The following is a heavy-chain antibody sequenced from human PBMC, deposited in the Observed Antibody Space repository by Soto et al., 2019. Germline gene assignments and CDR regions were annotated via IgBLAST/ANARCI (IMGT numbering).Heavy chain of an antibody. D-gene: IGHD6-19*01. Sequence: QVQLQESGPGLVKPSGTLSLTCAASGDSISNSRWWTWVRQHPGKGLEWIGDIFHSGDTNYNPSLKSRVVISVDKSQNQFSLKVSSVTAAETVVYYCASSTGWYRHDVWGQGTLVTVSS. CDR2: IFHSGDT. CDR3: ASSTGWYRHDV. V-gene: IGHV4-4*02. J-gene: IGHJ3*01. CDR1: GDSISNSRW.